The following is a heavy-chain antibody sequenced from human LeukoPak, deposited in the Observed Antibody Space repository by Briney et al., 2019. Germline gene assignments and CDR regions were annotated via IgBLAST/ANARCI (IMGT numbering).Heavy chain of an antibody. CDR3: ARAADYSNHHAHFDY. CDR1: GGSISSYY. V-gene: IGHV4-4*07. D-gene: IGHD4-11*01. Sequence: SETLPLTCTVSGGSISSYYWSWIRQPAGKGLEWIGRIYTSGSTNYNPSLKSRVTMSVDTSKNQFSLKLSSVTAADTAVYYCARAADYSNHHAHFDYWGQGTLVTVSS. CDR2: IYTSGST. J-gene: IGHJ4*02.